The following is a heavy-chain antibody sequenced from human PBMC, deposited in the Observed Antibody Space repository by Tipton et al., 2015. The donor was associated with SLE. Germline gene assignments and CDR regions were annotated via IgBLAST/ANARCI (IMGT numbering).Heavy chain of an antibody. CDR1: GGSFSGYY. CDR3: ARGLFYVGGVYNWFDP. V-gene: IGHV4-34*01. J-gene: IGHJ5*02. D-gene: IGHD2/OR15-2a*01. Sequence: TLSLTCAVYGGSFSGYYWSWIRQPPGKGLERIGEINHSGSTNYNPSLKSRVTISVDTSKNQFSLKLSPVTAADTAVYYCARGLFYVGGVYNWFDPWGQGTLVTVSS. CDR2: INHSGST.